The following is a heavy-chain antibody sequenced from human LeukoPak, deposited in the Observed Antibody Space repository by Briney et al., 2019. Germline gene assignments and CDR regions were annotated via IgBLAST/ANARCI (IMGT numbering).Heavy chain of an antibody. CDR3: ARLYYYDSRP. CDR2: INHSGST. J-gene: IGHJ3*01. CDR1: SGSISSYY. V-gene: IGHV4-34*01. D-gene: IGHD3-22*01. Sequence: SETLSLTCTVSSGSISSYYWSWIRQPPGKGLEWIGEINHSGSTNYNPSLKSRVTISVDTSKNQFSLKLSSVTAADTAVYYCARLYYYDSRPWGQGTMVTVSS.